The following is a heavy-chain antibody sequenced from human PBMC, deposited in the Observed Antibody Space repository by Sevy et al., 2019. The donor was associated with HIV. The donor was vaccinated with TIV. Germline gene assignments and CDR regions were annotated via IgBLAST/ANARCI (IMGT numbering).Heavy chain of an antibody. V-gene: IGHV3-23*01. Sequence: GGSLRLSCAASGFTFSSYATSWVRQAPGKGLQWVSVIGGSGSNTYYADSVKGRFTLSRDNSKNMMYLQMNSLRAEDTAVYYCARRPDFGVVIPTGVMDVWGQGTTVTVSS. D-gene: IGHD3-3*01. CDR2: IGGSGSNT. J-gene: IGHJ6*02. CDR1: GFTFSSYA. CDR3: ARRPDFGVVIPTGVMDV.